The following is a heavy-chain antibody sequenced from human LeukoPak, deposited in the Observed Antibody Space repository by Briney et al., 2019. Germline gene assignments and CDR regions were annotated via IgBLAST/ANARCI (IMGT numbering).Heavy chain of an antibody. V-gene: IGHV3-30*04. CDR1: GFTFSSYA. CDR3: ARDRGNPGNFFDY. J-gene: IGHJ4*02. Sequence: GRSLRLSCAASGFTFSSYAMHWVRQAPGKGLEWVAVISYDGSNKYYADSVKGRFTISRDNSKNTLYLQMNSLRAEDTAVYYCARDRGNPGNFFDYWGQGTLVTVSA. CDR2: ISYDGSNK. D-gene: IGHD1-26*01.